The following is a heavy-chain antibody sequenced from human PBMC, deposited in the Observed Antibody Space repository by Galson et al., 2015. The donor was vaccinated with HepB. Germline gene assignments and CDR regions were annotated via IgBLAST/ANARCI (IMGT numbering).Heavy chain of an antibody. CDR3: AKVLPHYDFWSGYYFGY. CDR2: ISSSSSYI. Sequence: SLRLSCAASGFTFSSYSMNWVRQAPGKGLEWVSSISSSSSYIYYADSVKGRFTISRDNSKNTLYLQMNSLRAEDTAVYYCAKVLPHYDFWSGYYFGYWGQGTLVTVSS. D-gene: IGHD3-3*01. J-gene: IGHJ4*02. V-gene: IGHV3-21*04. CDR1: GFTFSSYS.